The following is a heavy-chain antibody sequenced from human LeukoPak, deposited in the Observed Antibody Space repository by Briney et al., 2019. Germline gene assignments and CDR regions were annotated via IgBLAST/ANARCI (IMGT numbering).Heavy chain of an antibody. CDR1: GYSFTRFW. D-gene: IGHD6-13*01. CDR3: VRSYKNSWYWELGY. Sequence: GESLKISCKASGYSFTRFWIGWVRQMPGKGLEWMGIIYPGDSDTRYSPSFEGQVTISADKSISTAYLQWSSLKTSDTAMYYCVRSYKNSWYWELGYWGQGTLVTVSS. V-gene: IGHV5-51*01. J-gene: IGHJ4*02. CDR2: IYPGDSDT.